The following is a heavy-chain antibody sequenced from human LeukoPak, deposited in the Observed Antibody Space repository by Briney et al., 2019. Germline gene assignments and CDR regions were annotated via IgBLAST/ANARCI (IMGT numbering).Heavy chain of an antibody. D-gene: IGHD6-13*01. J-gene: IGHJ5*02. CDR3: AATRKTLESSWPPTRHRWFDP. CDR2: INHSGST. Sequence: SETLSLTCTVSGGSISSSSYYWGWIRQPPGKGLEWIGEINHSGSTNYNPSLRSRVTISVDTSKNQFSLKLSSVTAADTAVYYCAATRKTLESSWPPTRHRWFDPWGQGTLVTVSS. CDR1: GGSISSSSYY. V-gene: IGHV4-39*07.